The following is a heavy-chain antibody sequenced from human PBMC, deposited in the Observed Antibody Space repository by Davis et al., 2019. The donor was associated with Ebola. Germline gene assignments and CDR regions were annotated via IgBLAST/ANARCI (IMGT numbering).Heavy chain of an antibody. CDR1: GGSFSGYY. J-gene: IGHJ6*02. CDR3: AGDGHTIFDYYYGMDV. V-gene: IGHV4-34*01. D-gene: IGHD3-3*01. Sequence: MPSETLSLTCAVYGGSFSGYYWSWIRQPPGKGLEWIGEINHSGSTNYNPSLKSRVTISVDTSKNQFSLKLSSVTAADTAVYYCAGDGHTIFDYYYGMDVWGQGTTVTSP. CDR2: INHSGST.